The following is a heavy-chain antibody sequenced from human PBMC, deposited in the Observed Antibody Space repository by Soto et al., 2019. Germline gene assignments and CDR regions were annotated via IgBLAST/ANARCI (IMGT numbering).Heavy chain of an antibody. D-gene: IGHD6-13*01. V-gene: IGHV4-4*02. J-gene: IGHJ6*03. CDR1: SGSISSSNW. CDR3: ARALEGSSSSWYGYYYMDV. Sequence: SETLSLTCAVSSGSISSSNWWSWVRQPPGKGLEWIGEIYHSGSTNYNPSLKSRVTISVDKSKNQFSLKLSSVTAADTAVYYCARALEGSSSSWYGYYYMDVWGKGTTVTVSS. CDR2: IYHSGST.